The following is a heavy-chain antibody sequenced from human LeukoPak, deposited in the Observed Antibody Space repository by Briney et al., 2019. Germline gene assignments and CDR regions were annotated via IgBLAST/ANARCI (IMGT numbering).Heavy chain of an antibody. Sequence: GGSLRLSCAASGFTFSSYGMHWVRQAPGKGLEWVAVIWYDGSNKYYADSVKGRFTISRDNSKNTLYLQMNSLRAEDTAVYYCAKVSKATRGSDEDYWGQGTLVTVSS. J-gene: IGHJ4*02. CDR3: AKVSKATRGSDEDY. D-gene: IGHD6-19*01. V-gene: IGHV3-33*06. CDR2: IWYDGSNK. CDR1: GFTFSSYG.